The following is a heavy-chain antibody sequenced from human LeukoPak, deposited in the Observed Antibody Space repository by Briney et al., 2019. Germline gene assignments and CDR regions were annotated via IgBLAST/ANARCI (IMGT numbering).Heavy chain of an antibody. CDR3: VRSHDFWSGYFRFDP. CDR1: GGSFSGYY. CDR2: INHSGST. V-gene: IGHV4-34*01. J-gene: IGHJ5*02. Sequence: PSETLSLTCAVYGGSFSGYYWGWIRQPPGKGLEWIGEINHSGSTNYNPSLKSRVTISVDTSKNQFSLKLSSVTAADTAVYYCVRSHDFWSGYFRFDPWGQGTLVTVSS. D-gene: IGHD3-3*01.